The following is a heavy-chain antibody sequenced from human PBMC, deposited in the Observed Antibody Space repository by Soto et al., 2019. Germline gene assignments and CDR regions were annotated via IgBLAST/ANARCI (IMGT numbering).Heavy chain of an antibody. CDR2: ISANHGNT. V-gene: IGHV1-18*04. CDR3: AREEWELLEKYNWFDP. CDR1: GYTFTGYY. J-gene: IGHJ5*02. Sequence: ASVKVSCKASGYTFTGYYMHWVRQAPGQGLEWMGRISANHGNTNYAQKLQGRVTMTTDTSTSTAYMELRSLRSDDTAVYYCAREEWELLEKYNWFDPWGQGTLVTVSS. D-gene: IGHD1-26*01.